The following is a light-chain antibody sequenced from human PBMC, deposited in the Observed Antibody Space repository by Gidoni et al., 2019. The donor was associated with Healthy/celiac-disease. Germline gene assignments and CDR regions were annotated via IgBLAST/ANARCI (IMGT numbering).Light chain of an antibody. CDR1: SLRSYY. J-gene: IGLJ2*01. Sequence: SSELTQDPAVSVALGQTVRIPCQGDSLRSYYASWYQQKPGQAPVLVIYGKNNRPSGIPDRFSGSSSGNTASLTITGAQAEDDADYYCNSRDSSGNHHVVFGGGTKLTVL. CDR2: GKN. V-gene: IGLV3-19*01. CDR3: NSRDSSGNHHVV.